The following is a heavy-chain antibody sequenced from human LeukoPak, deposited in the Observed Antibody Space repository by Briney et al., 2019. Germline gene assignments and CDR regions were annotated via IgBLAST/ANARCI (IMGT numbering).Heavy chain of an antibody. V-gene: IGHV1-2*02. CDR3: RVVPAAAFDY. D-gene: IGHD2-2*01. J-gene: IGHJ4*02. Sequence: ASVKVSCKASGYTFTRYYMHWVRQAPGQGLEWMGWINPNSGGTNHAQKLQGRVTMTRDPSISTAYMELSRLRSDDTAVYYCRVVPAAAFDYWGQGTLVTVSS. CDR1: GYTFTRYY. CDR2: INPNSGGT.